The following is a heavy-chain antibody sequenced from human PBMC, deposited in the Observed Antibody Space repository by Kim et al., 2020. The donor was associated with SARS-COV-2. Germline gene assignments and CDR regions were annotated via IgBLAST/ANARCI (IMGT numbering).Heavy chain of an antibody. J-gene: IGHJ5*02. CDR2: IYYSGST. Sequence: SETLSLTCTVSGGSISSSSYYWGWIRQPPGKGLEWIGSIYYSGSTYYNPSLKSRVTISVDTSKNQFSLKLSSVTAADTAVYYCARHFSWGIGNWFDPWGQGTLVTVSS. CDR1: GGSISSSSYY. V-gene: IGHV4-39*01. CDR3: ARHFSWGIGNWFDP. D-gene: IGHD3-16*01.